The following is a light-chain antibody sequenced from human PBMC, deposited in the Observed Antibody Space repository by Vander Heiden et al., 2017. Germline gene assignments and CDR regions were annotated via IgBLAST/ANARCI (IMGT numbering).Light chain of an antibody. CDR2: DAY. Sequence: EIVLPHSPATLSLSPGARATLSCRASQSVSSYLAWYQQKAGQATRLLIYDAYSRATGIPARCSGGGSGTDFTLTSSSLEPEDFADYYCQRSSNWRTFGQGTKLEIK. CDR3: QRSSNWRT. J-gene: IGKJ2*01. CDR1: QSVSSY. V-gene: IGKV3-11*01.